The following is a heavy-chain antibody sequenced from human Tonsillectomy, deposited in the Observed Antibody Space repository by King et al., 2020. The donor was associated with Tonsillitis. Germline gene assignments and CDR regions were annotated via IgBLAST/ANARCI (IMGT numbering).Heavy chain of an antibody. V-gene: IGHV1-2*02. J-gene: IGHJ4*02. CDR1: GYTFTDYY. Sequence: VQLVESGAEVKKPGASVKVSCKASGYTFTDYYMHWVRQAPGQGLEWMGWINPNSGGTNYAQKFQGRVTMTGDTSITTAYMERSRVKSDDTAVYYCARGGWGYGDEIYYFDYWGQGTLVTVSS. CDR3: ARGGWGYGDEIYYFDY. CDR2: INPNSGGT. D-gene: IGHD4-17*01.